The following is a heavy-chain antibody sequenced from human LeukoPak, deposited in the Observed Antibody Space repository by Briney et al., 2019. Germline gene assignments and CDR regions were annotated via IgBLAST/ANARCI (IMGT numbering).Heavy chain of an antibody. CDR1: GFTFSSYG. CDR2: ISYDGSNK. Sequence: GGSLRLSCAASGFTFSSYGMHWVRQAPGKGLEWVAVISYDGSNKYCADSVKGRFTISRDNSKNTLYLQMNSLRAEDTAVYYCAKDWRLDVWGQGTTVTVSS. V-gene: IGHV3-30*18. J-gene: IGHJ6*02. D-gene: IGHD3-3*01. CDR3: AKDWRLDV.